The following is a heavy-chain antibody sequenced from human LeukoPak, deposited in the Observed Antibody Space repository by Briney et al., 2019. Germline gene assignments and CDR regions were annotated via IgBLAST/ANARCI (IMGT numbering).Heavy chain of an antibody. D-gene: IGHD3-22*01. Sequence: SETLSLTCTVSGGSISSHYWSWIRQPPGKGLEWIGYIYYSGSTNYNPSLKSRVTISVDTSKNQFSLKLSSVTAADTAVYYCAREPYYYDSSGYYWAFDIWGQGTMVTVSS. V-gene: IGHV4-59*11. CDR1: GGSISSHY. CDR3: AREPYYYDSSGYYWAFDI. J-gene: IGHJ3*02. CDR2: IYYSGST.